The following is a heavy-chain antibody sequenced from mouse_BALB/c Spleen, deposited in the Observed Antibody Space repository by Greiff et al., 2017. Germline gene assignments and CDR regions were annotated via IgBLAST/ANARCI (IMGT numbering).Heavy chain of an antibody. J-gene: IGHJ4*01. CDR3: TRGPLYGSSYAMDY. CDR1: GFTFSNYW. CDR2: IRLKSNNYAT. V-gene: IGHV6-6*02. D-gene: IGHD1-1*01. Sequence: EVQLVESGGGLVRPGGSMKLSCVASGFTFSNYWMNWVRQSPEKGLEWVAEIRLKSNNYATHYAESVKGRFTISRDDSKSSVYLQMNNLRAEDTGIYYCTRGPLYGSSYAMDYWGQGTSVTVSS.